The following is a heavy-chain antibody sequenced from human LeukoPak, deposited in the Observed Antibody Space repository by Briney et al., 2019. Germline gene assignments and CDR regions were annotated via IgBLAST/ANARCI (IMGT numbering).Heavy chain of an antibody. V-gene: IGHV4-39*01. CDR2: IYYSGST. D-gene: IGHD2-2*02. J-gene: IGHJ4*02. CDR3: AVYCSSTSCYISEDFDY. Sequence: PSETLSLTXTVSGGSISSGSYYWGWICQPPGKGLEWIGSIYYSGSTYYNPSLKSRVTISVDTSKNQFSLKPSSVTAADTAVYYCAVYCSSTSCYISEDFDYWGQGTLVTVSS. CDR1: GGSISSGSYY.